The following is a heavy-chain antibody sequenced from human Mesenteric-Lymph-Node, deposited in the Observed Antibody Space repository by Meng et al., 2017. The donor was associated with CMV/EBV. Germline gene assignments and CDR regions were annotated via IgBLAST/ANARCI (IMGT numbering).Heavy chain of an antibody. J-gene: IGHJ5*02. V-gene: IGHV1-46*01. Sequence: ASVKVSCKASGYTFTNYYMHWVRQAPGQGLEWMGVINPSGDSTSYAQKFQGRVTMTRDTSTSTVYMELSSLRSEDTAVYYCALSNYGVGMGWFDPWGQGTLVTVSS. CDR3: ALSNYGVGMGWFDP. CDR1: GYTFTNYY. CDR2: INPSGDST. D-gene: IGHD4-11*01.